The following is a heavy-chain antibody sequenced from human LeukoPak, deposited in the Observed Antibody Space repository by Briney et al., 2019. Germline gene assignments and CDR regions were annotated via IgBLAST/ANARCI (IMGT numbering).Heavy chain of an antibody. Sequence: GGSLRLSCAASGFTFSSYAMSWVRQAPGKGLEWVSSIPGSGDDANHADYVKGRFTISRDNSKNTLYLQMNSLRAEDTAVYYCAKDPRHSTNWFFDYWGQGTLVTVSS. J-gene: IGHJ4*02. CDR2: IPGSGDDA. V-gene: IGHV3-23*01. D-gene: IGHD6-13*01. CDR1: GFTFSSYA. CDR3: AKDPRHSTNWFFDY.